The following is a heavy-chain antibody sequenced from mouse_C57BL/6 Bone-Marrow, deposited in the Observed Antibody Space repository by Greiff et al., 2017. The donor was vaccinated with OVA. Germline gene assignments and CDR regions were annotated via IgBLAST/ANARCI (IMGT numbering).Heavy chain of an antibody. CDR2: IDPSDSET. V-gene: IGHV1-52*01. Sequence: QVHVKQSGAELVRPGSSVKLSCKASGYTFTSYWMHWVKQRPIQGLEWIGNIDPSDSETHYNQKFKDKATLTVDKSSSTAYMQLSSLTSEDSAVYYCARGPFAYWGQGTLVTVSA. J-gene: IGHJ3*01. CDR3: ARGPFAY. CDR1: GYTFTSYW.